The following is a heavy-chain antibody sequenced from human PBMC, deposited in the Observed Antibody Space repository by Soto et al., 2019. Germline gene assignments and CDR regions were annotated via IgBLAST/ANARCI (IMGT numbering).Heavy chain of an antibody. Sequence: SETLSLTCGVYGGSFSGYYWSWIRQPPGKGLEWIGEINHSGSTNYNPSLKSRVTISVDTSKNQFSLKLSSVTAADTAVYYCARVYGYDRGNWGQGTLVTVSS. D-gene: IGHD5-12*01. CDR3: ARVYGYDRGN. CDR2: INHSGST. V-gene: IGHV4-34*01. J-gene: IGHJ4*02. CDR1: GGSFSGYY.